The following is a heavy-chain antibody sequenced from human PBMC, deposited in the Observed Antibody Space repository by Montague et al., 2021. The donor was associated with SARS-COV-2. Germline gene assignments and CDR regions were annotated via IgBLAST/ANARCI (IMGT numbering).Heavy chain of an antibody. CDR1: GVSITSTNW. CDR3: AGKVLTVPADY. Sequence: SETLSLTCAVSGVSITSTNWWSLVRQPPGKGLEWIGEISYGGIATYTPSLKSRATISMDRSRNPFSLKLSSVTAADTAIYYCAGKVLTVPADYWGQGTLVTVS. D-gene: IGHD4-11*01. V-gene: IGHV4-4*02. CDR2: ISYGGIA. J-gene: IGHJ4*02.